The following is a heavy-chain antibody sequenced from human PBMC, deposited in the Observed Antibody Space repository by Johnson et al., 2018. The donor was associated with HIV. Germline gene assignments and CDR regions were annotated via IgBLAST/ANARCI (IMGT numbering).Heavy chain of an antibody. J-gene: IGHJ3*02. CDR2: ISYDGSNK. V-gene: IGHV3-30-3*01. CDR3: ARDFIAPELGDAFDI. CDR1: AFTLTNYA. Sequence: QVQLVESGGGVVQPARSLRLSCAASAFTLTNYAIHWVRQAPGKGLEWVAVISYDGSNKYYADSVKGRFTISRDNSKNTLYLQMNSLRAEDTAVYYCARDFIAPELGDAFDIWGQGTMVTVSS. D-gene: IGHD6-25*01.